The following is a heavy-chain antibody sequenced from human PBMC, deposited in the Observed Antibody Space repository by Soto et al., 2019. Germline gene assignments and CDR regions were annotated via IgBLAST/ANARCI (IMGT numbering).Heavy chain of an antibody. CDR3: ARGFKSSSEYNWFDP. V-gene: IGHV4-34*01. Sequence: QVQLQQWGAGLLKPSETLSLTCAVYGGSFSGYYWSWIRQPPGKGLEWIGEINHSGSTNYNPSLKSRVTISVDTSKNQFSLKLSSVTAADTAVSYCARGFKSSSEYNWFDPWGQGTLVTVSS. J-gene: IGHJ5*02. CDR2: INHSGST. D-gene: IGHD6-6*01. CDR1: GGSFSGYY.